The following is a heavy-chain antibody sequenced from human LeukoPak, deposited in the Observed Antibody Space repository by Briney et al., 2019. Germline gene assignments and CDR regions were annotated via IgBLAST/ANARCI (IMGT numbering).Heavy chain of an antibody. Sequence: ASVKVSCKASGYTFTGYYMHWVRQAPGQGLEWMGRINPNSGGTNYAQKFQGRLTMTRDTSISTAYMELSRLRSDDTAVYYCAQYYYDSSGYYDAFDIWGQGTMVTVSS. D-gene: IGHD3-22*01. CDR3: AQYYYDSSGYYDAFDI. J-gene: IGHJ3*02. V-gene: IGHV1-2*06. CDR2: INPNSGGT. CDR1: GYTFTGYY.